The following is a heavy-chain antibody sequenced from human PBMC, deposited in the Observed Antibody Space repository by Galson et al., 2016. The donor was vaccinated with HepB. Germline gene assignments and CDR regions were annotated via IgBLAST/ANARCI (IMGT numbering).Heavy chain of an antibody. D-gene: IGHD4-17*01. Sequence: SLRLSCAASGFTFSTYAMSWVRQAPGKGLQWVSSITGGGGSTFYAASVKGRFTISRDNSNNTLYLQMHSLRAEDTAIYYRAKDLHDYGETFDSWGQGTLVSVSS. V-gene: IGHV3-23*01. CDR3: AKDLHDYGETFDS. CDR2: ITGGGGST. J-gene: IGHJ4*02. CDR1: GFTFSTYA.